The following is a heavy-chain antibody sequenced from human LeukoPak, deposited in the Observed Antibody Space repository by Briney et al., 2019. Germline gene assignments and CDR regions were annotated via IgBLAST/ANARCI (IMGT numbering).Heavy chain of an antibody. Sequence: GGSLRLSCAASGFTFSSYAMSWVRQAPGKGLEWVSAISGSGGSTYYADSVKGRFTISRDNAKNSLYLRMNSLRAEDTAIYYCASPRGRDTFDIWGHGTMVTVSS. CDR1: GFTFSSYA. V-gene: IGHV3-23*01. CDR2: ISGSGGST. CDR3: ASPRGRDTFDI. J-gene: IGHJ3*02.